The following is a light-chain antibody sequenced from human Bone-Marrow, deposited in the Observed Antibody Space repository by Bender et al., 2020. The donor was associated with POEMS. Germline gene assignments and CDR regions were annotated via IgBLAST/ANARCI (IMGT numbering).Light chain of an antibody. CDR1: SSDVGGYDY. CDR2: DVS. J-gene: IGLJ3*02. CDR3: STWDDRLNAWL. Sequence: QSALTQPRSVSGSPGQSVTISCTGTSSDVGGYDYVSWYQHHPGKAPKLMIYDVSKRPSGVPDRFSGSKSGNTASLTISGLQAEDEADYYCSTWDDRLNAWLFGGGTKLTVL. V-gene: IGLV2-11*01.